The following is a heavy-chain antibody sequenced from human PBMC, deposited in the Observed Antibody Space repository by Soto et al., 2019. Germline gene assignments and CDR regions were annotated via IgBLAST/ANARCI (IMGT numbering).Heavy chain of an antibody. CDR1: GGSISSGGYY. Sequence: SETLSLTCTVSGGSISSGGYYWSWIRQHPGKGLEWIGYIYYSGSTYYNPSLKSRVTISVDTSKNQFSLKLSSVTAADTAVYYCARGQASEYWELNWFDPWGQGTLVTVS. D-gene: IGHD1-26*01. CDR2: IYYSGST. J-gene: IGHJ5*02. V-gene: IGHV4-31*03. CDR3: ARGQASEYWELNWFDP.